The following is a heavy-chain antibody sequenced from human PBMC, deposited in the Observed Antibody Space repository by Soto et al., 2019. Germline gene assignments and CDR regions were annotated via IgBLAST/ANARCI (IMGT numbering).Heavy chain of an antibody. CDR2: IYYSGTT. V-gene: IGHV4-59*11. D-gene: IGHD5-12*01. CDR1: GGSISSQY. J-gene: IGHJ5*02. CDR3: ARDLRATIILVGHTNVFEP. Sequence: SETLSLTCTVSGGSISSQYWSWIRQPPGKGLVWIGSIYYSGTTNYNPSLKSRVTISVDTSQNQFSLRLTSVTAADTAVYYCARDLRATIILVGHTNVFEPLGQGALVTVSS.